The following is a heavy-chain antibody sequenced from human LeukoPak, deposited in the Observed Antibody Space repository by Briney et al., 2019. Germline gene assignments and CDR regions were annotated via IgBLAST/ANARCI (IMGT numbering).Heavy chain of an antibody. Sequence: SETLSLTCTVSGGSISSYYWSWIRQPPGKGLEWIGYIYYSGSTNYNPSLKSRVTISLDTSKNQLSLKLSSVTAADTAVYYCARGPLAAAGTLTYYYYGMDVWGQGTTVTVSS. V-gene: IGHV4-59*12. CDR3: ARGPLAAAGTLTYYYYGMDV. D-gene: IGHD6-13*01. CDR1: GGSISSYY. CDR2: IYYSGST. J-gene: IGHJ6*02.